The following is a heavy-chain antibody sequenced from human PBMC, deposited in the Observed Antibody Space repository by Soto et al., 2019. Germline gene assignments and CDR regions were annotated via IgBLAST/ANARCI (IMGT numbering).Heavy chain of an antibody. CDR1: GDSVSGNSVA. Sequence: QTLSLTCVISGDSVSGNSVAWNWIRQSPSRGLEWMGRTYSRSKWYTDYAQSFRRRITITPDKTKNGFSMDLKSVTPDETAVYLCVRERFLTGDYTGLNRSDSWGQGTMVTVSP. D-gene: IGHD3-9*01. J-gene: IGHJ4*02. V-gene: IGHV6-1*01. CDR3: VRERFLTGDYTGLNRSDS. CDR2: TYSRSKWYT.